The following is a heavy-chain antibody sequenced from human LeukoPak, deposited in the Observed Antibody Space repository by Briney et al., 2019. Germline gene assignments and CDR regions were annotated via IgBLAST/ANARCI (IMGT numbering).Heavy chain of an antibody. D-gene: IGHD4-11*01. CDR3: AREMTTGDNFDY. Sequence: GSLRLSCAASGFTFSSYSMNWVRQAPGKGLEWVSSISSSSSYIYYADSVKGRFTISRDNAKNSLYLQMNSLRAEDTAVYYCAREMTTGDNFDYWGQGTLVTVSS. V-gene: IGHV3-21*01. J-gene: IGHJ4*02. CDR2: ISSSSSYI. CDR1: GFTFSSYS.